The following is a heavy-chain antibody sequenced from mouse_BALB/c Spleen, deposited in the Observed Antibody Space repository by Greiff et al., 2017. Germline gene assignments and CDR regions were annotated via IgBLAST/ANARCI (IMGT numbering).Heavy chain of an antibody. CDR1: GFSLTSYG. V-gene: IGHV2-9*02. CDR3: ARDQLSMLMDY. D-gene: IGHD2-3*01. J-gene: IGHJ4*01. CDR2: IWAGGST. Sequence: VHLVESGPGLVAPSQSLSITCTVSGFSLTSYGVHWVRQPPGKGLEWLGVIWAGGSTNYNSALMSRLSISKDNSKSQVFLKMNSLQTDDTAMYYCARDQLSMLMDYWGQGTSVTVSS.